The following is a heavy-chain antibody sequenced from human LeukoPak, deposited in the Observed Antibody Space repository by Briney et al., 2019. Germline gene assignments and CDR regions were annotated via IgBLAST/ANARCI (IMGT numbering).Heavy chain of an antibody. CDR1: GFTFSSYS. J-gene: IGHJ4*02. CDR3: ARRCSSTSCLQY. V-gene: IGHV3-48*04. CDR2: ISSGGTTI. Sequence: PGGSLRLSCAASGFTFSSYSMNWVRQAPGKGLEWVSSISSGGTTIYYADSVKGRFTISRDNAKNLVYLQMNSLRAEDSAVYYCARRCSSTSCLQYWGQGTLVTVSS. D-gene: IGHD2-2*01.